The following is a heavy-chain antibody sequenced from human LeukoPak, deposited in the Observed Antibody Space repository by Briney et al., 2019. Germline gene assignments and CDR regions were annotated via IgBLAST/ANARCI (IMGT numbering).Heavy chain of an antibody. D-gene: IGHD6-19*01. J-gene: IGHJ4*02. V-gene: IGHV1-18*04. CDR2: ISAYNGDT. Sequence: ASVKVSCKASGYTFINYGIIWVRQATGQGLEWMGWISAYNGDTKYAQKFQGRVTTTTGTSTNTAYMELRSLRSDDTAVYYCARSVAVAEDYWGQGTLVTVSS. CDR3: ARSVAVAEDY. CDR1: GYTFINYG.